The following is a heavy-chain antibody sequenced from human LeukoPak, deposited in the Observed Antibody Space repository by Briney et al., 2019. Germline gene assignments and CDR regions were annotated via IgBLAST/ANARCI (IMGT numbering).Heavy chain of an antibody. J-gene: IGHJ4*02. D-gene: IGHD2-21*02. CDR1: GGSISSSSFY. V-gene: IGHV4-39*01. CDR2: IYYSGST. Sequence: SETLSLTCTVSGGSISSSSFYWGWVRQSPGKGLEWVGNIYYSGSTYHNPSLKSRVTISVDTSRNQFSLKLKSVIAADTAVYYCVRLEYNDCQFDYWGQGTLVTVSS. CDR3: VRLEYNDCQFDY.